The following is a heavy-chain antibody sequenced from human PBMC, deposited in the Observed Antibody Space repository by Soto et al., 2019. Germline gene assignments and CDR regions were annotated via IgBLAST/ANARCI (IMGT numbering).Heavy chain of an antibody. V-gene: IGHV2-5*01. CDR1: AFSLSVYGVR. CDR2: IHWNDDK. Sequence: GPTLMNPTHTLTLTCSVSAFSLSVYGVRVIWFRQPPGETLEWLALIHWNDDKRYSPYLKSRLTITKDTYKNQLVLTLTNLDPLDTGRYFCAHTKDSSGFLTAWGQGILVTASS. CDR3: AHTKDSSGFLTA. D-gene: IGHD3-22*01. J-gene: IGHJ5*02.